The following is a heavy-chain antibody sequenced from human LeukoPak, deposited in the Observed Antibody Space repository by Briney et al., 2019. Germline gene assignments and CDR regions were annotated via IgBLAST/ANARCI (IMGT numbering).Heavy chain of an antibody. Sequence: PSETLCLTCTVSGGSIRSYYWSWIRQPPGKGLEWVGFIYYSGSTYYNPSLKSRVTISVDTSKNQLSLKLSSVTAADTAVYYCARYGSGNYYNVQFDYWGQGTLVTVSS. D-gene: IGHD3-10*01. CDR1: GGSIRSYY. J-gene: IGHJ4*02. CDR3: ARYGSGNYYNVQFDY. V-gene: IGHV4-59*12. CDR2: IYYSGST.